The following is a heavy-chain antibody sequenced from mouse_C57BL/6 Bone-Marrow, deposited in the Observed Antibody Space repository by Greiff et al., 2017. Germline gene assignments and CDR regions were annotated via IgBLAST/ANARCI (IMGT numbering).Heavy chain of an antibody. J-gene: IGHJ2*01. CDR2: IYPRSGNT. Sequence: VQLQQSGAELGRPGASVKLSCKASGYTFTSSGISWVKQRTGQGLEWIGEIYPRSGNTYYNEKFKGKATLTADKSSSTAYMELRSLTSEDSAVYFCAGGVYDGDYVPPTDFDYWGQGTTLTVSS. D-gene: IGHD2-3*01. CDR1: GYTFTSSG. CDR3: AGGVYDGDYVPPTDFDY. V-gene: IGHV1-81*01.